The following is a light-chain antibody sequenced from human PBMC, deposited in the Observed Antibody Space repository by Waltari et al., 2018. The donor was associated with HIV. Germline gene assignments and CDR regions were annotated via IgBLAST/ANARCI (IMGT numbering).Light chain of an antibody. CDR3: QQSYSFPIT. CDR2: DAS. V-gene: IGKV1-12*01. Sequence: DIQMTQSPHAVSAFLGDRVTITCRASEGIGFWLAWYRQRPGEAPTLLISDASTSGSGVPSRFSGSGSGTNFALTISSLQREDIATYFCQQSYSFPITFGPGT. CDR1: EGIGFW. J-gene: IGKJ2*01.